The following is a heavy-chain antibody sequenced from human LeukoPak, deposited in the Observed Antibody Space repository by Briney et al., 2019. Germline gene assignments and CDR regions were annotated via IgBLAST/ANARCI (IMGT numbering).Heavy chain of an antibody. CDR1: GFPFSSYG. CDR3: ARAINWADAFDI. CDR2: IWPDGSIK. D-gene: IGHD1-1*01. Sequence: GRSLRLSCTASGFPFSSYGMHWVRQAPGKGLVWVTVIWPDGSIKYYADSVKGRFTVSRDNAKNSLYLQMNSLRAEDTAVYYCARAINWADAFDIWGQGTMVTVSS. V-gene: IGHV3-33*01. J-gene: IGHJ3*02.